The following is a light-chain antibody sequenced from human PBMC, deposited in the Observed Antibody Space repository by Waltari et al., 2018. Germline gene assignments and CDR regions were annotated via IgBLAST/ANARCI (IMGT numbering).Light chain of an antibody. V-gene: IGKV3-11*01. J-gene: IGKJ1*01. CDR2: DAS. CDR3: HQSCDWPRGT. CDR1: QRIDTY. Sequence: EIVLTQSPVTLSLSPGEGATLSCRASQRIDTYLAWYQQKPGQAPRLLIYDASKRASGIPARFSGSGSGTDFTLTISSLEPEDSALYYCHQSCDWPRGTFGQGTKVEIK.